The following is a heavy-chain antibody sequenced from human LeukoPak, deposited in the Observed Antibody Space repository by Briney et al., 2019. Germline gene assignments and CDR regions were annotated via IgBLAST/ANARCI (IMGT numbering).Heavy chain of an antibody. CDR2: INPNSGGT. Sequence: ASVKVSCKASGYTFTSYYMHWVRQAPGQGLEWMGRINPNSGGTNYAQKFQGRVTMTRDTSISTAYMELSRLRSDDTAVYYCARYYGSGSYLYYFDYWGQGTLVTVSS. CDR1: GYTFTSYY. D-gene: IGHD3-10*01. CDR3: ARYYGSGSYLYYFDY. V-gene: IGHV1-2*06. J-gene: IGHJ4*02.